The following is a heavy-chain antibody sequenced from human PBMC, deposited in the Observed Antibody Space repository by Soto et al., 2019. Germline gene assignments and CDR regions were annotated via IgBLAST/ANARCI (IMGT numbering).Heavy chain of an antibody. Sequence: GGSLRLSCAASGFTFSSYSMNWVRQAPGKGLEWVSSISSSSSYIYYADSVKGRFTISRDNAKNSLYLQMNNLRAEDTAVYYCARDRLTTVVTLIYYYGMDVWGQGTTVTVSS. D-gene: IGHD4-17*01. CDR2: ISSSSSYI. J-gene: IGHJ6*02. V-gene: IGHV3-21*01. CDR1: GFTFSSYS. CDR3: ARDRLTTVVTLIYYYGMDV.